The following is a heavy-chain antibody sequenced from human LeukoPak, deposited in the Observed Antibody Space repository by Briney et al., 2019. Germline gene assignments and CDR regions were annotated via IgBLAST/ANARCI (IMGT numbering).Heavy chain of an antibody. CDR1: GGSISSSSYF. Sequence: SETLSLTCTVSGGSISSSSYFWGSIRQPPGEGLEWIGSIYYSGSTYYNPSLKSRVTISVDTSKNQFSLNLTSVTAADTAVYFCARDLGMATADWGQGTLVTVSS. CDR3: ARDLGMATAD. D-gene: IGHD5-24*01. J-gene: IGHJ4*02. V-gene: IGHV4-39*07. CDR2: IYYSGST.